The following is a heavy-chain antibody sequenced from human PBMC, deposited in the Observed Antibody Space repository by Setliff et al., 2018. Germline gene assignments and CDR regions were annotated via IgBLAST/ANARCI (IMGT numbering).Heavy chain of an antibody. J-gene: IGHJ6*02. V-gene: IGHV4-39*07. D-gene: IGHD6-13*01. CDR2: IYYSGST. Sequence: SETLSLTCTVSGGSISSSSYYWGWIRQPPGKGLEWIGIIYYSGSTYYNPSLKSRVTISVDTSKSQFSLKLSSVTAADTAVYYCARQQQLVIGSTAYYYYGMDVWGQGTTVTVSS. CDR3: ARQQQLVIGSTAYYYYGMDV. CDR1: GGSISSSSYY.